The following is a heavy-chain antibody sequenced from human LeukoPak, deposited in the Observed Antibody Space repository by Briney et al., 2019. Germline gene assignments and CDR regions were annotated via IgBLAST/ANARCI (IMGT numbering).Heavy chain of an antibody. CDR2: FDPGDGEI. Sequence: ASVKVSCKVFGYTFTEIVMHWVRQPPGKGLEWMGGFDPGDGEIVYAQKFQGRVTMTEDTSTDTAYMELSSLRSEDTAVYFCAAGGDCTLLDYWGQGTLVTVSS. CDR3: AAGGDCTLLDY. J-gene: IGHJ4*02. V-gene: IGHV1-24*01. D-gene: IGHD2-21*01. CDR1: GYTFTEIV.